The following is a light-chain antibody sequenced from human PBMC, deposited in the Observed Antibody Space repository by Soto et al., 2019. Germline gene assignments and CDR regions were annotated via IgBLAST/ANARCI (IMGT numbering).Light chain of an antibody. V-gene: IGKV3-20*01. Sequence: EFVLTQSPGTLSLSPGERATLSCRASQTVRNNYLAWYQQKPGQAPRLLIYDASSRATGIPDRFSGGGSGTDFTLTISRLEPEDFGVYYCQQYVTSPSITFGQGTRLEIK. CDR2: DAS. J-gene: IGKJ5*01. CDR3: QQYVTSPSIT. CDR1: QTVRNNY.